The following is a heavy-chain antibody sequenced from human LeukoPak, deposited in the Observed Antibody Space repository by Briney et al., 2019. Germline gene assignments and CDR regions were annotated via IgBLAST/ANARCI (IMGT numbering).Heavy chain of an antibody. J-gene: IGHJ4*02. Sequence: SETLSLTCTVSGGSISSYYWSWIRQPPGKGLEWIGYIYYSGSTNYNPSLKSRVTISVDTSKNQFSLKLSSVTAADTAVYYCARHGVALAGFDYWGQGTLVTVSS. CDR1: GGSISSYY. V-gene: IGHV4-59*08. D-gene: IGHD6-19*01. CDR3: ARHGVALAGFDY. CDR2: IYYSGST.